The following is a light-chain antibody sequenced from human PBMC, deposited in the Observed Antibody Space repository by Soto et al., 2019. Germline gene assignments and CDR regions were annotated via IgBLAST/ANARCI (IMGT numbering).Light chain of an antibody. CDR1: QSVGDK. CDR2: AAS. CDR3: QQCGGSPLFS. V-gene: IGKV3-15*01. Sequence: EIVMTQLPATLSVSPGERATLSCRASQSVGDKLAWYQQKPGQAPRLLIYAASSRAAGIPARFSGSGSGTEFTLTISSLQPEDFAVYYCQQCGGSPLFSFGPGTRVDI. J-gene: IGKJ3*01.